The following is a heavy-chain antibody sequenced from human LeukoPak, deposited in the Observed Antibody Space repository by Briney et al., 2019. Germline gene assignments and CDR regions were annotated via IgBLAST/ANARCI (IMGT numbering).Heavy chain of an antibody. Sequence: PGGSLRLSCAASGFSFSIYSMNWVRQAPGKGLEWVSVIYSGGSTYYADSVKGRFTISRDNSKNTLYLQMNSLRAEDTAVYYCASRYCSGGSCYSRGQGTLVTVSS. V-gene: IGHV3-66*01. J-gene: IGHJ4*02. CDR2: IYSGGST. D-gene: IGHD2-15*01. CDR1: GFSFSIYS. CDR3: ASRYCSGGSCYS.